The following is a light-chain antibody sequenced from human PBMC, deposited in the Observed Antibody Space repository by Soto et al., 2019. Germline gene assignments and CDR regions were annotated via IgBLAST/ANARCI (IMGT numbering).Light chain of an antibody. Sequence: DIQMTQSPSTLSASVGDRVTITCRASQSISYWLAWYQQKPGKAPKLLMYKASTLESGVPSRFSGSGSGTEFTLTISSLQPDDFATYYCQQYNTYPSFGQGTKVEIK. CDR1: QSISYW. J-gene: IGKJ1*01. CDR3: QQYNTYPS. CDR2: KAS. V-gene: IGKV1-5*03.